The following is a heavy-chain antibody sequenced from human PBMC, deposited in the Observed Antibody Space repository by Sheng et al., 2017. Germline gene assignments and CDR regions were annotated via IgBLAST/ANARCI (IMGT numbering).Heavy chain of an antibody. Sequence: QIQLVQSGAEVKEPGSSVKVSCKPSRGSFNAYGISWVRQAPGHGLEWVGVIIPVGRRANYAQKFQDRVTITADESTSTVYMEVTSLRPEDTAVYYCVRLAYSDYDWGLGTLVTVSS. CDR2: IIPVGRRA. J-gene: IGHJ4*02. CDR3: VRLAYSDYD. D-gene: IGHD4-17*01. V-gene: IGHV1-69*13. CDR1: RGSFNAYG.